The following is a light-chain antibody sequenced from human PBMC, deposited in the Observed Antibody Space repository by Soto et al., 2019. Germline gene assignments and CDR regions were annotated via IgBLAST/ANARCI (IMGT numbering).Light chain of an antibody. V-gene: IGLV2-14*01. Sequence: QSALAQPPSASGPPGQSVTISCTGTSSDVGGYNYVSWYQQHPGKAPKLLIYEVTNRPSGVSNRFSGSKSGNTASLNISGLQAEDEADYYCSSYTSRSTLIFGTGTKVTVL. J-gene: IGLJ1*01. CDR2: EVT. CDR3: SSYTSRSTLI. CDR1: SSDVGGYNY.